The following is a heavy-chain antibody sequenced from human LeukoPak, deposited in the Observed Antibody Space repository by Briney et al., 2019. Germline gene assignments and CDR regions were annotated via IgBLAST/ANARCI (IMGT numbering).Heavy chain of an antibody. CDR3: ARDSASTGRYFDL. V-gene: IGHV4-4*07. CDR1: GGSISSYY. Sequence: SETLSLTCTVSGGSISSYYWSWIRQPAGKGLEWIGRIYTSGSTNYNPSLKSRVSMSVDTSKNQFSLKVTSVTAADTAVYYCARDSASTGRYFDLWGRGTLVTVSS. D-gene: IGHD5/OR15-5a*01. J-gene: IGHJ2*01. CDR2: IYTSGST.